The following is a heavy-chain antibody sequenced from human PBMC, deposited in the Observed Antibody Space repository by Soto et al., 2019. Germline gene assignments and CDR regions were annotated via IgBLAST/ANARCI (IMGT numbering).Heavy chain of an antibody. CDR2: INPNSGDT. CDR1: GYTFTGYY. Sequence: AASVKVSCKASGYTFTGYYVHWVRQAPGQGLEWMGWINPNSGDTYLAQRFQGRVTMNRDTSIGTAYMELRGLTSDDTAEYYCAKGGARVAAGTRVYLYNAMDVWGQGTTVTVSS. CDR3: AKGGARVAAGTRVYLYNAMDV. J-gene: IGHJ6*02. V-gene: IGHV1-2*02. D-gene: IGHD6-13*01.